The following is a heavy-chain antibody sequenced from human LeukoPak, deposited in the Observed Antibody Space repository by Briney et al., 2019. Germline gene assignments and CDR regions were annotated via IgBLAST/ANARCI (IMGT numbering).Heavy chain of an antibody. Sequence: GGSLRLSCVVSGFTLSSDWMSWVRQAPGKGLEWVANIKKDGIEKYYVESVKGRFTISRDNAKDSLYLQMNSLRAEDTAVYYCTRVLGRGSYGHSDYWGQGTLVTVSS. CDR1: GFTLSSDW. CDR2: IKKDGIEK. D-gene: IGHD5-18*01. J-gene: IGHJ4*02. V-gene: IGHV3-7*03. CDR3: TRVLGRGSYGHSDY.